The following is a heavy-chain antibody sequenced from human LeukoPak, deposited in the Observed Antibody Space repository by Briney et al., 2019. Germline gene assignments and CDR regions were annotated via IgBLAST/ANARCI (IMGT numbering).Heavy chain of an antibody. CDR3: VIWGDYDVLTGYYVPDY. CDR2: ISYDGSNK. V-gene: IGHV3-30*03. J-gene: IGHJ4*02. D-gene: IGHD3-9*01. CDR1: GFTFSSYG. Sequence: GRSLRLSCAASGFTFSSYGMHWVRQAPGKGLEGVAVISYDGSNKYYADSVKGRFTISRDNSKNTVFLQMNSLRHEDTAIYYCVIWGDYDVLTGYYVPDYWGQGTLVTVSS.